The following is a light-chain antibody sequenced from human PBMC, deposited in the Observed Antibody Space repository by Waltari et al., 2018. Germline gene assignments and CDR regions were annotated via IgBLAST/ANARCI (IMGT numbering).Light chain of an antibody. J-gene: IGLJ1*01. CDR2: EVT. V-gene: IGLV2-14*01. CDR1: SSDIGGYDY. CDR3: SSYTRRNTPSSV. Sequence: QSALTQPASVSGSPGQSITISCTGTSSDIGGYDYVSWYQQHPGKAPKLLIYEVTNRPSGVSNRFSVSKSGNTASLAISGLQPEDEADYYCSSYTRRNTPSSVFGTGTQVTVL.